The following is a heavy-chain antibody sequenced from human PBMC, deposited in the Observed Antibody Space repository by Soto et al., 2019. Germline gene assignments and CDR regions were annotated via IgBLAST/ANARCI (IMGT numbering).Heavy chain of an antibody. V-gene: IGHV3-9*01. D-gene: IGHD6-6*01. CDR2: ISWNSGSI. CDR3: AKDGSSSPSSPWFDP. J-gene: IGHJ5*02. CDR1: GFTFDDYA. Sequence: EVPLVESGGGLVQPGRSLRLSCAASGFTFDDYAMHWVRQAPGKGLEWVSGISWNSGSIGYADSVKGRFTISRDNAKNSLYLQMNSLRAEDTVLYYCAKDGSSSPSSPWFDPWGQGTLVTVSS.